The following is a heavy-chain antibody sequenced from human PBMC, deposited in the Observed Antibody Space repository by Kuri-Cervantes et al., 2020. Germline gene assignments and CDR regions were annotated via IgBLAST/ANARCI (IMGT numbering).Heavy chain of an antibody. J-gene: IGHJ4*02. CDR2: ISAYNGNT. CDR1: GYTFTSYG. CDR3: ATASGYCSGGSCPN. D-gene: IGHD2-15*01. Sequence: ASVKVSCKASGYTFTSYGISWVRQAPGQGLEWMGWISAYNGNTNYAQKLQGRVTMTTDTSTSTAYMGLRSLRSDDTAVYYCATASGYCSGGSCPNWGQGTLVTVSS. V-gene: IGHV1-18*01.